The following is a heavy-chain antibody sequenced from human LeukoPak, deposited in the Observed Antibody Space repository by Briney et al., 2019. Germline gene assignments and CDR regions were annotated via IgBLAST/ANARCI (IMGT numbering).Heavy chain of an antibody. CDR2: IYYSGST. CDR3: ARSYCSRSSCYDTFDI. CDR1: GGSINNGVYY. Sequence: SQTLSLTCTVSGGSINNGVYYWSWIRQHPGEGLEWIGYIYYSGSTYYNPSLKSRVTISVDTSKNQFSLKLSSVTAADTAMYYCARSYCSRSSCYDTFDIWGQGTVVTVSS. V-gene: IGHV4-31*03. J-gene: IGHJ3*02. D-gene: IGHD2-2*01.